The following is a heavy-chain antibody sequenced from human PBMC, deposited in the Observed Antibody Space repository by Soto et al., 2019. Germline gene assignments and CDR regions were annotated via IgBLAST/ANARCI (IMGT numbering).Heavy chain of an antibody. D-gene: IGHD3-22*01. Sequence: PSQTLSLTCTVSGVSISSGGYYWSLIRQHPGKGLEWIGYIYYSGNTYYNPALKSRVAISVDTSKNQFSLKLSSVTAADTAVYYCARAPGDYYDSSGSLYFDYWGQGTLVTVSA. V-gene: IGHV4-31*03. CDR1: GVSISSGGYY. CDR3: ARAPGDYYDSSGSLYFDY. CDR2: IYYSGNT. J-gene: IGHJ4*02.